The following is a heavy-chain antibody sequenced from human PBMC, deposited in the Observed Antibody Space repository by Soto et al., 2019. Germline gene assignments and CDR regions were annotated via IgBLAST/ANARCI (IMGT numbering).Heavy chain of an antibody. CDR1: GFTFSDYY. J-gene: IGHJ5*02. CDR3: ARVRFPIFGVVIILGWFDP. D-gene: IGHD3-3*01. Sequence: GGSLRLSCAASGFTFSDYYMSWIRQAPGKGLEWVSYISSSGSTIYYADSVKGRFTISRDNAKNSLYLQMNSLRAEDTAVYYCARVRFPIFGVVIILGWFDPWGQGTLVTVSS. V-gene: IGHV3-11*01. CDR2: ISSSGSTI.